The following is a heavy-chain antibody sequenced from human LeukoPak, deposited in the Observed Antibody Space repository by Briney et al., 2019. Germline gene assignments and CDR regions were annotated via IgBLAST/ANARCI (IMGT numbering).Heavy chain of an antibody. J-gene: IGHJ3*02. CDR2: IYHSGST. CDR1: GYSISSGCY. CDR3: ARSHMIVVVPGAFDI. D-gene: IGHD3-22*01. Sequence: SETLSLTCAVSGYSISSGCYWGWTRQPPGKGLEWIGSIYHSGSTYYNPSLKSRVTISVDTSKNQFSLKLSSVTAADTAVYYCARSHMIVVVPGAFDIWGPGTMVTVSS. V-gene: IGHV4-38-2*01.